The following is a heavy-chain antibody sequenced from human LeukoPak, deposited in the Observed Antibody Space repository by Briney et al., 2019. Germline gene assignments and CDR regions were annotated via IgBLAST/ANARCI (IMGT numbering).Heavy chain of an antibody. J-gene: IGHJ5*02. V-gene: IGHV3-30*18. Sequence: GGSLRLSCAASGFTFSSYGMHWVRQAPGKGLEWVAVISYDGSNKYYADSVKGRFTISRDNSKNTLYLQMNSLRADDTAVYYCAKGTAYYSLGPWGQGTLVTVSS. CDR1: GFTFSSYG. D-gene: IGHD3/OR15-3a*01. CDR2: ISYDGSNK. CDR3: AKGTAYYSLGP.